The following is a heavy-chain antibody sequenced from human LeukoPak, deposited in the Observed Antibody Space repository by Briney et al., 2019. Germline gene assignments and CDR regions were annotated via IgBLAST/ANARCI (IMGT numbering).Heavy chain of an antibody. CDR3: ARFPLGYYYYYYMDV. V-gene: IGHV3-7*01. J-gene: IGHJ6*03. CDR2: IKQDGSEK. CDR1: GFPFSNYW. Sequence: GGSLRLSCAASGFPFSNYWMNWVRQAPGKGLEWVANIKQDGSEKYYVDSMKGRFTISRDNAKNSLYLQMNSLRAEDTAMYYCARFPLGYYYYYYMDVWGKGTTVTVSS.